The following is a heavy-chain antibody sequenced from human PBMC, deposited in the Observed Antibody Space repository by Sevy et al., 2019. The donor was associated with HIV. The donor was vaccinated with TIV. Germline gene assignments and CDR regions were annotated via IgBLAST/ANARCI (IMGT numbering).Heavy chain of an antibody. D-gene: IGHD3-22*01. J-gene: IGHJ4*01. CDR2: FDPEDGET. Sequence: ASVKVSCKVSGSTLSRLSMHWVRQVPGKGLEWMGSFDPEDGETIYARKFQGRVSMTEDTSTDTAYMELSSLRSEDTAVYYCATTKDYYESYGSPFDYWGHGTLVTVSS. CDR1: GSTLSRLS. CDR3: ATTKDYYESYGSPFDY. V-gene: IGHV1-24*01.